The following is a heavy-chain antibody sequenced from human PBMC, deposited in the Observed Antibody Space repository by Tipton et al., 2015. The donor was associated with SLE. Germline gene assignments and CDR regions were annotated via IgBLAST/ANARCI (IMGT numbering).Heavy chain of an antibody. CDR2: IYYSGNT. J-gene: IGHJ3*02. D-gene: IGHD2-21*01. Sequence: LRLSCTVSGGSISGYYWGWIRQPPGKGLEWIGYIYYSGNTNYNPSLKSRVTISADTSNNQFSLRLGSVTAANTAVYYCAREKGDADRNLNALEIGGQGTRVTVSS. CDR3: AREKGDADRNLNALEI. V-gene: IGHV4-59*01. CDR1: GGSISGYY.